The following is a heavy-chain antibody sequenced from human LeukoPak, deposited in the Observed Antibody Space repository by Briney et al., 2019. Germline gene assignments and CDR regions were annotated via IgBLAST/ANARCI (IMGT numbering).Heavy chain of an antibody. D-gene: IGHD4-11*01. CDR3: ARDTVTITYAYDYFDY. V-gene: IGHV3-30*04. CDR1: GFTFSTYA. J-gene: IGHJ4*02. CDR2: ISYDGVNK. Sequence: GRSLRLSCAASGFTFSTYAMQWVRQAPGKGLEWVAVISYDGVNKFYTDSVKGRFTIYRDNSKNTLYLQMDSLRAEDTAVYYCARDTVTITYAYDYFDYWGQGTLVTVSS.